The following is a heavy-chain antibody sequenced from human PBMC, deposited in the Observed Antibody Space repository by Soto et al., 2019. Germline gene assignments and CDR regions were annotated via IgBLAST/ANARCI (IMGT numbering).Heavy chain of an antibody. D-gene: IGHD1-26*01. CDR2: IDPSDSYT. CDR1: GYSFTSYW. CDR3: ACQNRVGASSRYWFDP. V-gene: IGHV5-10-1*01. Sequence: PGESLKISCKGSGYSFTSYWISWVRQMPGKGLEWVGRIDPSDSYTNYSPSFQGHVTISADKSISTAYLQWSSLKASDTAMYYCACQNRVGASSRYWFDPWGEGTLVTVSS. J-gene: IGHJ5*02.